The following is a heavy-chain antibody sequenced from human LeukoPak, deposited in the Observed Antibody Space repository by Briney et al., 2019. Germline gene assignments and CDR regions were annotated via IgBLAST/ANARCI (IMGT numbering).Heavy chain of an antibody. CDR3: ARYTYELNAFDI. V-gene: IGHV3-48*03. J-gene: IGHJ3*02. D-gene: IGHD5-18*01. Sequence: GGSLRLSCAASGFTFSSYEMNWVRQAPGKGLEWVSYISSSGGTISHADSVKGRFTISRDNAKNSLYLQVNSLRAEDTAVYYCARYTYELNAFDIWGQGTMVTVSS. CDR1: GFTFSSYE. CDR2: ISSSGGTI.